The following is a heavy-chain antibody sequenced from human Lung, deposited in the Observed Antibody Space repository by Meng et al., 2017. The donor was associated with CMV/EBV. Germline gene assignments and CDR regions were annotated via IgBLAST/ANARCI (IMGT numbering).Heavy chain of an antibody. CDR3: ARRRGGSGRDC. J-gene: IGHJ4*02. CDR1: GGSNSSNGYY. Sequence: QLQMQGPGPGLVKPSETLSPTCPVSGGSNSSNGYYWDWVRQPPGKGLEWIGAIYHSGSTSYNPSLQSRVTMFVDTSKNQFSLMLTSVTATDTAVYYCARRRGGSGRDCWGQGTLVTVSS. D-gene: IGHD3-10*01. CDR2: IYHSGST. V-gene: IGHV4-39*01.